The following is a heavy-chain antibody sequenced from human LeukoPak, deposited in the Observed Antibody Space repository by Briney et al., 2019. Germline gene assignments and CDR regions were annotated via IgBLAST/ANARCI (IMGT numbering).Heavy chain of an antibody. D-gene: IGHD3-3*01. CDR1: GGSISSYY. CDR3: ASMEVLRFQNGMDV. CDR2: IYYSGST. J-gene: IGHJ6*02. V-gene: IGHV4-59*01. Sequence: PSETLSLTCTVSGGSISSYYWSWIRQPPGKGLEWIGYIYYSGSTNYNPSLKSRVTISVDTSKYQFSLKLSSVTAADTAVYYCASMEVLRFQNGMDVWGQGTTVTVSS.